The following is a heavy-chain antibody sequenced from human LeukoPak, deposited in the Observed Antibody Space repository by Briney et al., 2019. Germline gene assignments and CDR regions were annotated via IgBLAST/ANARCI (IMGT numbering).Heavy chain of an antibody. D-gene: IGHD3-10*01. Sequence: PGRSLRLSCAASGFTFSSYGMHWVRQAPGKGLEWVANIKQGGREKFYVDSVKGRFSLSRGYAKKSVYLEMNSLRADDTAVYYCARDAFRARYFDLWGRGTLVTVSS. V-gene: IGHV3-7*01. CDR2: IKQGGREK. CDR1: GFTFSSYG. J-gene: IGHJ2*01. CDR3: ARDAFRARYFDL.